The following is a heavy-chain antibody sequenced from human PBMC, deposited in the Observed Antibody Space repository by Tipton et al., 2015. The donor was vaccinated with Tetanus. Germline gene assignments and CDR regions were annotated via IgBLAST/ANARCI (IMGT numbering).Heavy chain of an antibody. CDR3: ARTRRVGATNGNLED. Sequence: TLSLTCTVSGGSISSYYWSWIRQPAGKGLEWIGRIYTSGSTNYNPSLKSRVTMSVDTSKNQFSLKLSSVTAADTAVYYCARTRRVGATNGNLEDWGQGTLVTVSS. J-gene: IGHJ4*02. D-gene: IGHD1-26*01. V-gene: IGHV4-4*07. CDR2: IYTSGST. CDR1: GGSISSYY.